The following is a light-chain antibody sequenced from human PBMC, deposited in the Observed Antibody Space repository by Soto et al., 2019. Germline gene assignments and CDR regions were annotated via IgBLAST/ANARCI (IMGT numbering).Light chain of an antibody. V-gene: IGLV2-14*01. CDR2: DVS. CDR1: SSDVGGYNY. Sequence: QSVLTQPASVSGSPGQSITISCTGTSSDVGGYNYVSWYQQHPGKAPKLMIYDVSNRPSGVSNRFSGSKSGNTASLTISGLQAEGEADYYCSSYTSSSPWVFGGGTKVTVL. J-gene: IGLJ3*02. CDR3: SSYTSSSPWV.